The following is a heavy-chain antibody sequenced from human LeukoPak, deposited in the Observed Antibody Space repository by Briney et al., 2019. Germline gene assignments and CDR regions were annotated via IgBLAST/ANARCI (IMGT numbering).Heavy chain of an antibody. CDR1: GFIFNSYS. CDR2: IRYDGSNK. Sequence: GGSLRLSCAASGFIFNSYSMHWVRQAPGKGLEWVAFIRYDGSNKYYADSVKGRFTISRDNSKNTLCLQMNSLRVEDTAVYYCATLPYYYDSSGSYYFDYWGQGTLVTVSS. D-gene: IGHD3-22*01. V-gene: IGHV3-30*02. J-gene: IGHJ4*02. CDR3: ATLPYYYDSSGSYYFDY.